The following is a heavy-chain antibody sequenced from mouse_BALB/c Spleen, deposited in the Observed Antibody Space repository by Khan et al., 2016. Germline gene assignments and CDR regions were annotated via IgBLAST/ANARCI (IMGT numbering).Heavy chain of an antibody. D-gene: IGHD3-1*01. CDR1: GYTFTSYW. V-gene: IGHV1-7*01. CDR3: ARMGYYAY. J-gene: IGHJ3*01. Sequence: VQLQESGAELAKPGASVKMSCKASGYTFTSYWMHWVKQRPGQGLEWIGYINPSTGYTEYNQKFKVKATLTADKSSSTAYMQLSSLTSEDSAVYYCARMGYYAYWGQGTLVTVSA. CDR2: INPSTGYT.